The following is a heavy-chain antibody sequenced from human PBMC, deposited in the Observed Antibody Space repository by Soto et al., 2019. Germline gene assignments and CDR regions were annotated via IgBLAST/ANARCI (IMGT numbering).Heavy chain of an antibody. CDR2: ISGSGGST. CDR3: AKDGYGSGSRYGMDV. Sequence: GGSLRLSCAASGFTFSSYAMSWVRQAPGKGLEWVSAISGSGGSTYYADSVKGRFTISRDNSRNTLYLQMNSLRAEDTAVYYCAKDGYGSGSRYGMDVWGQGTTVTVSS. D-gene: IGHD3-10*01. CDR1: GFTFSSYA. J-gene: IGHJ6*02. V-gene: IGHV3-23*01.